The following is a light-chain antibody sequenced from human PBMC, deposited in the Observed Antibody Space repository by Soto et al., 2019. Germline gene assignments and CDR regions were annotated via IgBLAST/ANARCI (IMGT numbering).Light chain of an antibody. CDR1: SSDIGAYDY. CDR2: EVG. V-gene: IGLV2-14*03. J-gene: IGLJ1*01. CDR3: SSHTSSNTRI. Sequence: QSVLTQPASVSGSPGQSIAISCTGTSSDIGAYDYVSWYQQHPDKAPKLMIYEVGNRPSGVSNRFSGSKSVNTATLTISGLQAEDEADYYCSSHTSSNTRIFGTGTKVTVL.